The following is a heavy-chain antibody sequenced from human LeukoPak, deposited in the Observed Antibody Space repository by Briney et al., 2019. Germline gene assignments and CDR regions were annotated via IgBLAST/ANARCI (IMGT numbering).Heavy chain of an antibody. CDR1: CYTFTSYG. D-gene: IGHD2-21*02. J-gene: IGHJ6*02. Sequence: ASVKVSCKASCYTFTSYGISWVRQAPGQGLEWMGWISAYNGNTNYAQKLQGRVTMTTDTSTSTAYMELRSLRSDDTAVYYCARGGDSPQYYYYYYGMDVWGQGTTVTVSS. CDR3: ARGGDSPQYYYYYYGMDV. V-gene: IGHV1-18*01. CDR2: ISAYNGNT.